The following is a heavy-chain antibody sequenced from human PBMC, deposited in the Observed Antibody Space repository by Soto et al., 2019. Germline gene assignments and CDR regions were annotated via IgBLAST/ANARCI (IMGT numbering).Heavy chain of an antibody. J-gene: IGHJ3*02. CDR2: IYYSGST. CDR1: GGSISSYY. Sequence: QVQLQESGPGLVKPSETLSLTCTVSGGSISSYYWSWILQPPGKGLEWIGYIYYSGSTNYNPSLKSRVTISVDTSKNQFSLKLSSVTAADTAVYYCARHRYCSGGSCYSVHAFDIWGQGTMVTVSS. D-gene: IGHD2-15*01. CDR3: ARHRYCSGGSCYSVHAFDI. V-gene: IGHV4-59*08.